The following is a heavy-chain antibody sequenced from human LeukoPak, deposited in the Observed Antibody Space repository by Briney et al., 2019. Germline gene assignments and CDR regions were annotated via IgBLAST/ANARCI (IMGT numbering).Heavy chain of an antibody. CDR3: ARGGRRFSIVATPGRWYFDL. D-gene: IGHD5-12*01. V-gene: IGHV4-61*02. J-gene: IGHJ2*01. CDR2: IYSSGST. Sequence: QSSETLSLTCTVSGGSISSGSYYWSWIRQPAGKGLEWIGRIYSSGSTNYNPSLKSRVTISVDTSKNQFSLKLSSVTAADTAVYYCARGGRRFSIVATPGRWYFDLWGRGTLVTVSS. CDR1: GGSISSGSYY.